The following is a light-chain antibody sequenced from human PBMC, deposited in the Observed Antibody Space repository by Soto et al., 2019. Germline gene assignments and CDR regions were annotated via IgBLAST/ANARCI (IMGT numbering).Light chain of an antibody. CDR2: AAS. V-gene: IGKV1-12*01. CDR3: QQANSFPYT. J-gene: IGKJ2*01. CDR1: QDIDTW. Sequence: DLQMTQSPPSVSASVGDRVTITCRASQDIDTWLAWYQQKPGKAPNLLIYAASNLQSGVPSRFSGSGSGTDFTLTISSLQPEDFATYHCQQANSFPYTFGQGTKLEIK.